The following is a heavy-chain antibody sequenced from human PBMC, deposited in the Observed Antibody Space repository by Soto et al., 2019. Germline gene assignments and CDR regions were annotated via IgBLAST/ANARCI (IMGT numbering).Heavy chain of an antibody. CDR3: AEAGGFGGYWYFDL. Sequence: EVQLLESGGGLVQPGGSLRLSCAASGFTFSSYAMSWVRQAPGKGLEWVSAISGSGGSTYYADSVKGRFTISRDNSKNTLDLQMNSLRAEDTAVYYCAEAGGFGGYWYFDLWGRGPLVTVSS. D-gene: IGHD3-10*01. CDR2: ISGSGGST. V-gene: IGHV3-23*01. J-gene: IGHJ2*01. CDR1: GFTFSSYA.